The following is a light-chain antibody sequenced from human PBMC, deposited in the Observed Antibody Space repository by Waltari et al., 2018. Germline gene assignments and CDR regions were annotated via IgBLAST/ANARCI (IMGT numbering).Light chain of an antibody. Sequence: HSVLTQPPSVSAAPGQKVTISCSGSISNIGNYYVSWYHQLPGAAPKLLIYDNNKLPSGIPDRFSASKSVTSATLAITGLQIGDEADYYCATWDNSLSEVVFGGGTKLTVL. V-gene: IGLV1-51*01. J-gene: IGLJ2*01. CDR2: DNN. CDR1: ISNIGNYY. CDR3: ATWDNSLSEVV.